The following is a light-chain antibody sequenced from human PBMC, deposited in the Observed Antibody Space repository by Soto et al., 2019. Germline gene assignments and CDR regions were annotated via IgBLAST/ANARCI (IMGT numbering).Light chain of an antibody. Sequence: QSVLPQPPSVSGAPGQRVTIFCTGSSSNIGAGYDVHWYQQRPGTAPKLLIFGNTNRPSGVPDRFSGSKSGTSASLAITGLQAEDEGDYYCQSYDSTLSARYVFGTGTKVTVL. CDR3: QSYDSTLSARYV. V-gene: IGLV1-40*01. CDR1: SSNIGAGYD. J-gene: IGLJ1*01. CDR2: GNT.